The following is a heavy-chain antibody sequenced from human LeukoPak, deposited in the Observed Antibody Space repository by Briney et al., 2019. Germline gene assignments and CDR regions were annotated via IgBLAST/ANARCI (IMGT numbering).Heavy chain of an antibody. J-gene: IGHJ4*02. Sequence: PGGSLRLSCAASGFTFSNYVMSWVRQAPGKELEWVSSITGSGSNTYYADSVKGRFTISRDNSKNTLYLQVDSLRDEDTAVYYCATATAFDYWGQGTLVTVSS. CDR1: GFTFSNYV. CDR2: ITGSGSNT. V-gene: IGHV3-23*01. CDR3: ATATAFDY.